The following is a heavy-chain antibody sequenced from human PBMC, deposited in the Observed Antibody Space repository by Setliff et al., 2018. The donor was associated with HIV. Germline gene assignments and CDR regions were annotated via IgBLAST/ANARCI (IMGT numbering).Heavy chain of an antibody. J-gene: IGHJ6*02. V-gene: IGHV1-69*10. CDR3: AYRGYSYGYTWGSVPGYYYDGIDV. CDR2: VIPILGIA. D-gene: IGHD5-18*01. CDR1: GCTFSSYA. Sequence: SAEQVSCLASGCTFSSYALRWVRQAPGQGLEWMGGVIPILGIANYAQKCQCRVTITADKSKSTAYMGLSSLRSEDTAVYYCAYRGYSYGYTWGSVPGYYYDGIDVWGQGTTVTVSS.